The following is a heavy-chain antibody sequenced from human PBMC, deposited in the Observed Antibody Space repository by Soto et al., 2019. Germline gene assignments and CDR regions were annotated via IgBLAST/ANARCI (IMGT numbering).Heavy chain of an antibody. D-gene: IGHD3-10*01. CDR1: GYTFSGYF. Sequence: QVQLVQSGADVKKPVASVKVSCKTSGYTFSGYFMHWLRQSPGQGLEWMGWMNPNSGGTDYAQNFQGRVSMTWDTSFSTGYMELGSLSCDDNAIYYCATVYDSSHWGVFDYWSQGTVVTISS. J-gene: IGHJ4*02. CDR3: ATVYDSSHWGVFDY. V-gene: IGHV1-2*02. CDR2: MNPNSGGT.